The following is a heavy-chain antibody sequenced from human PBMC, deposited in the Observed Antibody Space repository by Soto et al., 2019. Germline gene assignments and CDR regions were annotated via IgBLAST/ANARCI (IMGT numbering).Heavy chain of an antibody. CDR2: IDPSDSYT. CDR1: GYIFTSYW. J-gene: IGHJ6*02. CDR3: AREPLEMDV. Sequence: EALKISCNGSGYIFTSYWISWVRQMPGKGLEWMGRIDPSDSYTNYSPSFQGHVTISADKSISTSYLQWSSLKASDTAMYYCAREPLEMDVWGQGTMVTVSS. D-gene: IGHD3-3*02. V-gene: IGHV5-10-1*01.